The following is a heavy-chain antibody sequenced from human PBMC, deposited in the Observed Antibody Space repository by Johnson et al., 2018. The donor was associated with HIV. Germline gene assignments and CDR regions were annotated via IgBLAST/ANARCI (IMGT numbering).Heavy chain of an antibody. CDR3: AKGRSMYYYDSSGWGVDFDI. J-gene: IGHJ3*02. V-gene: IGHV3-66*01. D-gene: IGHD3-22*01. CDR2: IYSGGST. Sequence: VQLVESGGGVVQPGRSLRLSCAASGFTFSSNYMNWVRQAPGKGLEWVSVIYSGGSTYYADHVKGRFTLSRDNSKNTLYLQMDSLRAEDTAVYYCAKGRSMYYYDSSGWGVDFDIWGQGTMVTVSS. CDR1: GFTFSSNY.